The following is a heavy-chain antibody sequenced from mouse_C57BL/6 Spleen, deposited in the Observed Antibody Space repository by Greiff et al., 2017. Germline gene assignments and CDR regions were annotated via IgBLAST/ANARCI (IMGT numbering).Heavy chain of an antibody. D-gene: IGHD1-1*01. Sequence: QVQLQQPGAELVMPGASVKLSCKASGYTFTSYWMHWVKQRPGQGLEWIGEIDPSDSYTNYNQKFKGKSTLTVDTSSSTAYMQLSSLTSEDSAVYYCARGGPIYYYPYYFDYWGQGTTLTVSS. V-gene: IGHV1-69*01. J-gene: IGHJ2*01. CDR3: ARGGPIYYYPYYFDY. CDR1: GYTFTSYW. CDR2: IDPSDSYT.